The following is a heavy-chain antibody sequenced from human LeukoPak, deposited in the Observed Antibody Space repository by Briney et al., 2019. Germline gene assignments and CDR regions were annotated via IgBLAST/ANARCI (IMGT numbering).Heavy chain of an antibody. J-gene: IGHJ5*02. V-gene: IGHV3-7*01. Sequence: PGGSLRLSCAASGFTFSSYWMSWVRQAPGKGLEWVTNKKQHGSEKYYVDSVKGRFTISRDNAKNSLYLQMNSLRAEDTAVYYCARGGRYYDSSGYSIFDPWGQGTLVTVSS. CDR1: GFTFSSYW. CDR2: KKQHGSEK. D-gene: IGHD3-22*01. CDR3: ARGGRYYDSSGYSIFDP.